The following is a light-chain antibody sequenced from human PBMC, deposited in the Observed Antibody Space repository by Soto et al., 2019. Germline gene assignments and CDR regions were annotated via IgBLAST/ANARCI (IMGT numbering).Light chain of an antibody. J-gene: IGKJ2*01. CDR1: QSVSSNY. Sequence: ELVLTQSPGTLSLSPGERATLSCRASQSVSSNYLAWYQQKPGQAPRLLIYGASSRATGIPDRFSGGGSGSDFTLTISRLKPEDFAVYYCQQYGSSPYTFGQGTELKIK. V-gene: IGKV3-20*01. CDR2: GAS. CDR3: QQYGSSPYT.